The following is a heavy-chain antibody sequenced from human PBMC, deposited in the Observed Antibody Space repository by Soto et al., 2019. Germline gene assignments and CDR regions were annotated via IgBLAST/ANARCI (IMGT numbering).Heavy chain of an antibody. CDR1: GFTFSSYS. Sequence: ESGGGLVKPGGSLRLSCAASGFTFSSYSMNWVRQAPGKGLEWVSSISSSSSYIYYADSVKGRFTISRDNAKNSLYLQMNSLRAEDTAVYYCARDPHCSGGSCYSSAFDIWGQGTMVTVSS. CDR3: ARDPHCSGGSCYSSAFDI. J-gene: IGHJ3*02. CDR2: ISSSSSYI. V-gene: IGHV3-21*01. D-gene: IGHD2-15*01.